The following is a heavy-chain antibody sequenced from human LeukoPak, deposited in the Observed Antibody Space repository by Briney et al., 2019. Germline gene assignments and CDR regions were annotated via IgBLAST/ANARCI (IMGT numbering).Heavy chain of an antibody. CDR3: TRAAVRIAGAELFDH. Sequence: ASVKVSCKASGYTFTTYGISRVRQTPGQGLEWMGWISAYNGNTNYAQKLQGRVTMTTDTSTSTAYMELRSLRSDDTAVYYCTRAAVRIAGAELFDHWGQGTLVTVSS. CDR1: GYTFTTYG. D-gene: IGHD6-13*01. V-gene: IGHV1-18*01. J-gene: IGHJ4*02. CDR2: ISAYNGNT.